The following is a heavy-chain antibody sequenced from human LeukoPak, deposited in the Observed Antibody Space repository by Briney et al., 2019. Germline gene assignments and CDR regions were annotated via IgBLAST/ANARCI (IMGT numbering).Heavy chain of an antibody. D-gene: IGHD4-17*01. CDR2: ISGSGAIT. Sequence: PGGSLRLSCAASGFTFSSYAMSWVRQAPGKGLEWVSAISGSGAITYYADSVKGRFTISRDNSKNTLYLQMNSLRAEDTAVYYCAKSGDYGDLNWFDPWGQGTLVTVSS. J-gene: IGHJ5*02. V-gene: IGHV3-23*01. CDR3: AKSGDYGDLNWFDP. CDR1: GFTFSSYA.